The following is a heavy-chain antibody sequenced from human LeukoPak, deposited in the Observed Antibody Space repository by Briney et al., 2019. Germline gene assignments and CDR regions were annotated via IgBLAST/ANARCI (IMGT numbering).Heavy chain of an antibody. CDR2: INPSGGST. CDR3: ARVVVAAELCYYFDC. D-gene: IGHD2-15*01. J-gene: IGHJ4*02. Sequence: GASVKVSCKASGYTFTSYYMHWVRQAPGQGLEWMGIINPSGGSTSYAQKFQGRVTMTRDTSTSTVYMELSSLRSEDTAVYYCARVVVAAELCYYFDCGGQGPLVTVSS. V-gene: IGHV1-46*01. CDR1: GYTFTSYY.